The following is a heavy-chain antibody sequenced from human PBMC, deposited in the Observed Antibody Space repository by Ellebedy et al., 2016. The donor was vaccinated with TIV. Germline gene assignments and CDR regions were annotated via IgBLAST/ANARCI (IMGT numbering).Heavy chain of an antibody. V-gene: IGHV3-23*01. J-gene: IGHJ3*02. CDR3: ARDPVGVGPAFDI. D-gene: IGHD4-23*01. CDR1: GLTFTSHA. CDR2: IGGSGGNK. Sequence: PGGSLRLSFAASGLTFTSHAMSWFGQAPGKGLDWVSSIGGSGGNKYYADSVKGRVTISRDNSKDTRYLQVNSLRAEDTAVYYGARDPVGVGPAFDIWGQGTMVTVSS.